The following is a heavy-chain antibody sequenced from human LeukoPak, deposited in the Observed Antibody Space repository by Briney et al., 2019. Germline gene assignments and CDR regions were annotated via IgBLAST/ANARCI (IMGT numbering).Heavy chain of an antibody. CDR3: ARDDILTGYPLDY. Sequence: SETLSLTCTVSGGSISIYYWSWIRQPPGKGREWVGYIYYSGSTNYNPSLKSRVTISVHASKNQFSLKLSSVTGADTAVYYCARDDILTGYPLDYWGQGTLVTVSS. J-gene: IGHJ4*02. V-gene: IGHV4-59*01. CDR2: IYYSGST. CDR1: GGSISIYY. D-gene: IGHD3-9*01.